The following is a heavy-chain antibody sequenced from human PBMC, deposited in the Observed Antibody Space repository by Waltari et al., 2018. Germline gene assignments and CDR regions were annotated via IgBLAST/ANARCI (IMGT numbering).Heavy chain of an antibody. D-gene: IGHD2-21*01. CDR3: ARDHRIYWGGDCYQYYFDY. Sequence: QVQLQESGSGLVKPSETLSLTCTVSGGSISSYYWSWIRPPPGEGLEWIGYIYYSGSTNYNPSLKSRVTISVDTSKNQCSLKLSSVTAADTAVYYCARDHRIYWGGDCYQYYFDYWGQGTLVTVSS. V-gene: IGHV4-59*01. CDR2: IYYSGST. J-gene: IGHJ4*02. CDR1: GGSISSYY.